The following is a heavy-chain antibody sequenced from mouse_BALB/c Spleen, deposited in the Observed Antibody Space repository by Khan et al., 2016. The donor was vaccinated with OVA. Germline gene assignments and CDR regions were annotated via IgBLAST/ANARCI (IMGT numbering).Heavy chain of an antibody. D-gene: IGHD1-1*01. V-gene: IGHV1S81*02. CDR1: GYTFTSYW. CDR2: TNPTNGRT. J-gene: IGHJ2*01. CDR3: SRIKKIVATYFDY. Sequence: QVQLQQSGAELVKAGASVKMSCKASGYTFTSYWMHWVKQRLGKGLAWFAETNPTNGRTYYNEKFKRKATLTVDKSSSTAYMLLSGPTFEDSAVYDWSRIKKIVATYFDYWGQGTTLTVSS.